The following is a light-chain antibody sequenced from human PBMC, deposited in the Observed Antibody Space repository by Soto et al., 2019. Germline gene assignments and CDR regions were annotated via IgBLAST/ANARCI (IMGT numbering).Light chain of an antibody. CDR2: GNS. J-gene: IGLJ1*01. V-gene: IGLV1-40*01. Sequence: QSVLTQPPSVSGAPGQRVTISCTGSSSNIGAGFDVHWYHQIAGTAPKLLIYGNSNRPSGVPDRFSGSKSGTSASLAISGLRSDDEADYFCATWDDSLNGFYVFGTGTKLTVL. CDR3: ATWDDSLNGFYV. CDR1: SSNIGAGFD.